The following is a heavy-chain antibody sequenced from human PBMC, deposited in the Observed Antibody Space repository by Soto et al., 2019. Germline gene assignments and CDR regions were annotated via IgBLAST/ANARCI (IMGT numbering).Heavy chain of an antibody. CDR1: GGSISSSNW. CDR2: IYHSGST. Sequence: ETLSLSCAVSGGSISSSNWWSWVRQPPGKGLEWIGEIYHSGSTNYNPSLKSRVTISVDKSKNQFSLKLSSVTAADTAVYYCARARIGQLVRGYYFDYWGQGTLVTVSS. J-gene: IGHJ4*02. V-gene: IGHV4-4*02. CDR3: ARARIGQLVRGYYFDY. D-gene: IGHD6-13*01.